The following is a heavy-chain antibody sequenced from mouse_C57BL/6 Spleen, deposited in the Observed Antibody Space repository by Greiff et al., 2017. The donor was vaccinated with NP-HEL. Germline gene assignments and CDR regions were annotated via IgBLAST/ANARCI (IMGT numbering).Heavy chain of an antibody. D-gene: IGHD5-2*01. Sequence: VKLQESGPELVKPGASVKISCKASGYAFSSSWMNWVKQRPGKGLEWIGRIYPGDGDTNYNGKFKGKATLTADKSSSTAYMQLSSLTSEDSAVYFCARWNSYYAMDYWGQGTSVTVSS. V-gene: IGHV1-82*01. CDR3: ARWNSYYAMDY. J-gene: IGHJ4*01. CDR2: IYPGDGDT. CDR1: GYAFSSSW.